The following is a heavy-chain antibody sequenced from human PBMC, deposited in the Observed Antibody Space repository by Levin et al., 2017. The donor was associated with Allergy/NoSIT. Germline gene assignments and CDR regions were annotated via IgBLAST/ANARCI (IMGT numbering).Heavy chain of an antibody. J-gene: IGHJ5*02. Sequence: LSLTCAASGFTFSNYWMHWVRQAPGKGLVWVSRIGNDGSGTTYADSVRGRFTISRDNAKNTLYLEMNSLRAEDTAVYYCARDRPHNWFDPWGQGTLVTVSS. CDR2: IGNDGSGT. CDR3: ARDRPHNWFDP. V-gene: IGHV3-74*01. CDR1: GFTFSNYW.